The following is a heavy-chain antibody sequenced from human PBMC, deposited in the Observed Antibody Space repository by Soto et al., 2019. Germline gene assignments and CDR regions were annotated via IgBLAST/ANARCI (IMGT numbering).Heavy chain of an antibody. Sequence: GEPLKVSSKGSGYSLASFWISWVRQMPGKGLEWMGRIDPSDSYTNYSPSFQGHVTISADKSISTAYLQWSSLKASETAMYYCARVEMASIGLPYYWGQGTLVTVSS. J-gene: IGHJ4*02. D-gene: IGHD5-12*01. V-gene: IGHV5-10-1*01. CDR1: GYSLASFW. CDR3: ARVEMASIGLPYY. CDR2: IDPSDSYT.